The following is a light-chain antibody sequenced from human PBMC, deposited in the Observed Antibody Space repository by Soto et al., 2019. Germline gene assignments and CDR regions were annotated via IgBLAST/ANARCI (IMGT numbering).Light chain of an antibody. CDR3: QQRGEWPPGAT. V-gene: IGKV3D-20*02. J-gene: IGKJ5*01. Sequence: EIVLTQSPGTLSLSPGERATLSCRASQSISSNYLAWYQQKPGQAPRLLIYGASTRATGIPDRFSGSGSGTDFTLTISSLEPEDFAVYYCQQRGEWPPGATFGQGTRLEIK. CDR2: GAS. CDR1: QSISSNY.